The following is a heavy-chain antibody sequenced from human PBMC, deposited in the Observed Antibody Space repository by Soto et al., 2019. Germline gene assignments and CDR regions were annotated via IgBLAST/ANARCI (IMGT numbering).Heavy chain of an antibody. CDR3: ARGPPRGYSYGYQDPFFDF. CDR1: GFPLRSYV. J-gene: IGHJ4*02. CDR2: ISGSGDVT. D-gene: IGHD5-18*01. Sequence: EVQLLESGGGLVQPGGSLRLSCAASGFPLRSYVMSWVRLTPGKGLEWVSTISGSGDVTYYADSVKGRFTISRDKAKNTLYLEMNSLRAEDTAVYYCARGPPRGYSYGYQDPFFDFWGQGALVTVSS. V-gene: IGHV3-23*01.